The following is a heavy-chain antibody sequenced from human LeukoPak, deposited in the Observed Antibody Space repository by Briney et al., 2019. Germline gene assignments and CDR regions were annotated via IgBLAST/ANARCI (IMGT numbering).Heavy chain of an antibody. J-gene: IGHJ6*02. CDR1: GFTFSSYS. V-gene: IGHV3-48*04. CDR2: ISSSSSTI. CDR3: ARSVGATTMYYYYYGMDV. Sequence: GGSLRLSCAASGFTFSSYSMNWVRQAPGKGLEWVSYISSSSSTIYYADSVKGRFTISRDNAKNSLYLQMNSLRAEDTAVYYCARSVGATTMYYYYYGMDVWGQGTTVTVSS. D-gene: IGHD1-26*01.